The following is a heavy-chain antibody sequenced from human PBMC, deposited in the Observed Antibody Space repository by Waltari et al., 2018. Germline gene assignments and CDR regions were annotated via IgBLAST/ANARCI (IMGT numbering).Heavy chain of an antibody. D-gene: IGHD6-19*01. CDR1: GVPINSYY. V-gene: IGHV4-4*07. Sequence: QVLLQESGPGLVKPSETLSLTCSVSGVPINSYYWTWIRQPAGKELEWIGRVYYSGSFTSNPSVEGRFIMFVDMSSNQVSLKLTSVTAAYTAVYFCATGTGSGWYGDYFDYWGQGILVTVSS. J-gene: IGHJ4*02. CDR3: ATGTGSGWYGDYFDY. CDR2: VYYSGSF.